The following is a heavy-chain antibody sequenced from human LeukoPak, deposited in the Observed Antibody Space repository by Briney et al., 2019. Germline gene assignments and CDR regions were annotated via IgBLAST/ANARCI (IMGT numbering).Heavy chain of an antibody. CDR2: INPSGGST. V-gene: IGHV1-46*01. J-gene: IGHJ5*02. CDR1: GYTFTSYY. Sequence: ASVKVSCKASGYTFTSYYMHWVRQAPGQGLEWMGIINPSGGSTSYAQKFQGRVTMTRDTSTSTVYMELSSLRSEDTVVYYRARRIRVGGFDPWGQGTLVTVSS. D-gene: IGHD3-16*01. CDR3: ARRIRVGGFDP.